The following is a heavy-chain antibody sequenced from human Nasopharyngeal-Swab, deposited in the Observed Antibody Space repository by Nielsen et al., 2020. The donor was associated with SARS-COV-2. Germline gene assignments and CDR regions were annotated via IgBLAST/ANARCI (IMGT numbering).Heavy chain of an antibody. J-gene: IGHJ6*02. CDR3: ARDLSVVVPAATISYYYYGMDV. Sequence: GESLKISCAASGFTFSSYSMNWVRQAPGKGLEWVSSISSSSSYIYYADSVKGRFTISRDNAKNSLYLQMNSLRAEDTAVYYCARDLSVVVPAATISYYYYGMDVWGQGTTVTVS. V-gene: IGHV3-21*01. CDR2: ISSSSSYI. CDR1: GFTFSSYS. D-gene: IGHD2-2*01.